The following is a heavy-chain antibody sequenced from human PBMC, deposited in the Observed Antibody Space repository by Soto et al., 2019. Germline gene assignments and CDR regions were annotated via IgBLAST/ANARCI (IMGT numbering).Heavy chain of an antibody. CDR2: IIPIFGTR. V-gene: IGHV1-69*06. CDR3: ARDSGYDFWSGSFRVHYFDY. J-gene: IGHJ4*02. Sequence: QVQLVQSGAEVKKPGSSVKVSCKASGDSFSAHAVSWVRQAPGQGLEWMGAIIPIFGTRHYAQKFQGRVTITADKSTSTAYMELSSLRSEDTAIYYCARDSGYDFWSGSFRVHYFDYWGQGTRVNVSS. D-gene: IGHD3-3*01. CDR1: GDSFSAHA.